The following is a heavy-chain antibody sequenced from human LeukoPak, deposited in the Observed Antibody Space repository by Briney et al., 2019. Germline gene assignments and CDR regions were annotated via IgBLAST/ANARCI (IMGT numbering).Heavy chain of an antibody. Sequence: GGSLRLSCATSGFPFSSYTMNWVRQAPGKGLEWLSFITTSSSSRYYADSVKGRFTISRDNAKNSLYLQMNSLRAEDTAVYFCARDQDYGGNLGSLQDYWGQGTLVTVSS. V-gene: IGHV3-48*01. CDR3: ARDQDYGGNLGSLQDY. D-gene: IGHD4-23*01. CDR2: ITTSSSSR. J-gene: IGHJ4*02. CDR1: GFPFSSYT.